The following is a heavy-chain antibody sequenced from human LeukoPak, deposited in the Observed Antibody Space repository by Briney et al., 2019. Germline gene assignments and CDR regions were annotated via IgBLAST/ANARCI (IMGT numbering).Heavy chain of an antibody. V-gene: IGHV4-31*03. CDR2: IYYSGST. CDR1: GDSIDSGGYY. Sequence: SETLSLTCSVSGDSIDSGGYYWSWIRQRPGQGLEWIGYIYYSGSTYYNPSLKSRITISVDTSKNQFSLKLSSVTAADTAVYYCAREFRPTWFDPWGQGTLVTVSP. J-gene: IGHJ5*02. CDR3: AREFRPTWFDP.